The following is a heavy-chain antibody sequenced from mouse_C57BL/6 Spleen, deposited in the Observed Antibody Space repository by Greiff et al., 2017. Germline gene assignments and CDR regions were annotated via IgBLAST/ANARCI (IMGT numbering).Heavy chain of an antibody. CDR3: ARRGYGSGEDFGY. Sequence: VQLQQPGAELVKPGASVKLSCKASGYTFTSYWMQWVKQRPGQGLEWIGEIDPSDSYTNYNQKFKGKATFTVDTSSRTAYIQLSSLTSEDSAVYCGARRGYGSGEDFGYWGQGTTLTVSS. J-gene: IGHJ2*01. D-gene: IGHD1-1*01. V-gene: IGHV1-50*01. CDR1: GYTFTSYW. CDR2: IDPSDSYT.